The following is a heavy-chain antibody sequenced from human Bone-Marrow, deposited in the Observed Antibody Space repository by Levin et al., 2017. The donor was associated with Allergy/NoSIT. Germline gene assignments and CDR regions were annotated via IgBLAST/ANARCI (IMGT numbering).Heavy chain of an antibody. V-gene: IGHV1-46*01. D-gene: IGHD3-3*01. CDR3: ARAASTHYDFWSGYSSLHYGMDV. Sequence: GESLKISCKASGYTFTSYYMHWVRQAPGQGLEWMGIINPSGGSTSYAQKFQGRVTMTRDTSTSTVYMELSSLRSEDTAVYYCARAASTHYDFWSGYSSLHYGMDVWGQGTTVTVSS. CDR2: INPSGGST. J-gene: IGHJ6*02. CDR1: GYTFTSYY.